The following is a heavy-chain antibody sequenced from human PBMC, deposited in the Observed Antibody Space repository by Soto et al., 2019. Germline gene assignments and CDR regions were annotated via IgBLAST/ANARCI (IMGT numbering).Heavy chain of an antibody. CDR1: GFSFGTYA. Sequence: QVQLVESGGGVVQPGGSLRLSCAASGFSFGTYAMHWVRQAPGKGLEWVAVIYYDGSNRYYGDAVKGRFTISRDNSKSTVYLQMSSLRAEDTAVYCCARAFCTNGVCYYFFDYWGHGTLVTVSS. D-gene: IGHD2-8*01. V-gene: IGHV3-33*01. CDR2: IYYDGSNR. J-gene: IGHJ4*01. CDR3: ARAFCTNGVCYYFFDY.